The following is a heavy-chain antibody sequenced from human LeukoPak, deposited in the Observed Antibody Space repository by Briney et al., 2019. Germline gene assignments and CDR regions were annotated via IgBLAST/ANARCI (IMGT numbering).Heavy chain of an antibody. D-gene: IGHD2-15*01. Sequence: GGSLRLSCAVSGFTFCSYWMHWVRQGPGKGLAWVSRITSDGSATDYADSVKGRFTISRDNAKNTLYLHMDSLRAEDTAVYYCARDASPGYFDLWGRGTLVPVSS. CDR1: GFTFCSYW. V-gene: IGHV3-74*01. J-gene: IGHJ2*01. CDR3: ARDASPGYFDL. CDR2: ITSDGSAT.